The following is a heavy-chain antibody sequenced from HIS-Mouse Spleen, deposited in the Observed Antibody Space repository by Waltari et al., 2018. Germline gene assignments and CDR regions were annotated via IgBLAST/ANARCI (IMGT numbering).Heavy chain of an antibody. CDR2: ISSSRSTI. D-gene: IGHD1-26*01. J-gene: IGHJ3*02. CDR3: ARWTPSGSAFDI. Sequence: EVQLVESGGGLVQPGGSLRLSCAASGFTFSSYSMNWVRQAPGKGLEWVSYISSSRSTIYYADSVKGRFTISRDNAKNSLYLQMNSLRAEDTAVYYCARWTPSGSAFDIWGQGTMVTVSS. V-gene: IGHV3-48*01. CDR1: GFTFSSYS.